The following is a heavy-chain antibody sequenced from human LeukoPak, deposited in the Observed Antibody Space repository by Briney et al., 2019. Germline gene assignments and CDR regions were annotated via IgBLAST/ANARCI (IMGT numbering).Heavy chain of an antibody. J-gene: IGHJ4*02. CDR1: GASVTSYS. V-gene: IGHV4-4*07. CDR3: ATGDWNGADN. CDR2: VYNRGNT. Sequence: PSETLSLTCTVSGASVTSYSWNWIRQPAGKGLEWLGRVYNRGNTNYSPSLKGRVTMSIDTSKNLFSLKLRSVTAADSAMYYCATGDWNGADNWGQGTLVVVSS. D-gene: IGHD1-1*01.